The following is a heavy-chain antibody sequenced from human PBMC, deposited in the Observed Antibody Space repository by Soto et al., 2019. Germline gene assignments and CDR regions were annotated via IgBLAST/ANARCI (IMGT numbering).Heavy chain of an antibody. CDR3: ARHPTFTIFGVVSGMDV. Sequence: PGESLKISCKGSGYSFTSYWISWVRQMPGKGLEWMGRIDPSDSYTNYSPSFQGHVNISADKSISTAYLKWSSLKASDTSIYYCARHPTFTIFGVVSGMDVWGQGTTVTVSS. CDR1: GYSFTSYW. CDR2: IDPSDSYT. V-gene: IGHV5-10-1*01. J-gene: IGHJ6*02. D-gene: IGHD3-3*01.